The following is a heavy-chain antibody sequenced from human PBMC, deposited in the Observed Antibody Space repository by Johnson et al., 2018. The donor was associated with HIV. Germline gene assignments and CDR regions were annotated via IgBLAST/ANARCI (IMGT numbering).Heavy chain of an antibody. CDR2: TRNKAYSYTT. CDR1: GFTFSSYG. D-gene: IGHD3-10*01. Sequence: VQLVESGGGVVQPGRSLRLSCAASGFTFSSYGMHWVRQAPGKGLEWVGRTRNKAYSYTTDYAASVKGRFTISRDNSKNTLYRQMNSLRAEDTAVYYCAKDVLWVSHNRAFDIWGQGTMVTVSS. J-gene: IGHJ3*02. CDR3: AKDVLWVSHNRAFDI. V-gene: IGHV3-72*01.